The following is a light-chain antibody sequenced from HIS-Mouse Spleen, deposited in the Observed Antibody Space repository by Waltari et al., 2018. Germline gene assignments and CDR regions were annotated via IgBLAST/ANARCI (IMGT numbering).Light chain of an antibody. CDR1: ALPNKY. CDR2: EDS. J-gene: IGLJ2*01. CDR3: YSTDSSGNHRV. Sequence: SYELTQPPSVSVSPGQTARITRPGDALPNKYAYWSQQKSGQAPVLVIYEDSKRPSGIPARFSGSSSGTMATLTISGAQVEDEADYYCYSTDSSGNHRVFGGGTKLTVL. V-gene: IGLV3-10*01.